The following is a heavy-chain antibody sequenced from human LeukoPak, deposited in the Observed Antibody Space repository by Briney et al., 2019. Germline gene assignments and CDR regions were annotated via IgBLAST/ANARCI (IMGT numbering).Heavy chain of an antibody. V-gene: IGHV2-5*01. CDR2: IYWNDDK. Sequence: KESGPTLVKPTQTLTLTCTFSGFSLSTSGVGVGWIRQPPGEALEWLALIYWNDDKRYSPSLKSRLTITKDTSKNQVVLTMTNMDPVDTATYYCAHRRIETYCDFWSGPLDYWGQGTLVTVSS. J-gene: IGHJ4*02. CDR3: AHRRIETYCDFWSGPLDY. CDR1: GFSLSTSGVG. D-gene: IGHD3-3*01.